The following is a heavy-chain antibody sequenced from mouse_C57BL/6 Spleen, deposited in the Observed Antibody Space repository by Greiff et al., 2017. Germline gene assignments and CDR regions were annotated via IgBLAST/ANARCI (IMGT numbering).Heavy chain of an antibody. CDR2: ISYDGSN. V-gene: IGHV3-6*01. J-gene: IGHJ3*01. CDR3: ARASRAPFAY. CDR1: GYSITSGYY. D-gene: IGHD1-1*01. Sequence: EVKLMESGPGLVKPSQSLSLTCSVTGYSITSGYYWNWIRQFPGNKLEWMGYISYDGSNNYNPSLKNRISITRDTSKNQFFLKLNSVTTEDTATYYCARASRAPFAYWGQGTLVTVSA.